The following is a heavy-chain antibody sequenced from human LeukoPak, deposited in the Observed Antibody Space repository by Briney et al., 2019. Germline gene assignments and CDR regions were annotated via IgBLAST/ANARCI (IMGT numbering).Heavy chain of an antibody. CDR2: ICYSGST. V-gene: IGHV4-59*01. CDR1: GGSISSYY. Sequence: PSETLSLTCTVSGGSISSYYWSWIRQPPGKGLEWIGYICYSGSTNYNPSLKSRVTISVDTSKNQFSLKLSSVTAADTAVYYCARARIRSGNPNYFDYWGQGTLVTVSS. D-gene: IGHD2-15*01. J-gene: IGHJ4*02. CDR3: ARARIRSGNPNYFDY.